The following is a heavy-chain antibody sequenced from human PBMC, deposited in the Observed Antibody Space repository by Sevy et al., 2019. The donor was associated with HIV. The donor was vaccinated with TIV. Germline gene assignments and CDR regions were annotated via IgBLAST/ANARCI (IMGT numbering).Heavy chain of an antibody. CDR1: GGPFGTYS. V-gene: IGHV1-69*13. CDR2: IIPIFHSA. J-gene: IGHJ3*02. CDR3: ARDRDITFGGGDAFDI. Sequence: ASVKVSCKASGGPFGTYSLSWLRQAPGQGFEWMGGIIPIFHSANYAQNFQGRVTITADESTSTAYMELSSLRPEDSAVYYCARDRDITFGGGDAFDICGHGTMVTVSS. D-gene: IGHD3-16*01.